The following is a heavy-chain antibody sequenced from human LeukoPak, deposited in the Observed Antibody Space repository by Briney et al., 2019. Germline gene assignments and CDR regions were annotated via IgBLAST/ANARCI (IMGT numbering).Heavy chain of an antibody. CDR1: GYTFTSYG. CDR3: ARDGGDYGGSNDGFDI. CDR2: ISGYNGET. V-gene: IGHV1-18*01. J-gene: IGHJ3*02. Sequence: ASVKVSCKASGYTFTSYGISWVRQAPGQGLEWMGWISGYNGETNYAQKFQGRVTMTTDTSTSTVYMELRSLRSDDTAVYYCARDGGDYGGSNDGFDIWGQGTMVIVSS. D-gene: IGHD4-23*01.